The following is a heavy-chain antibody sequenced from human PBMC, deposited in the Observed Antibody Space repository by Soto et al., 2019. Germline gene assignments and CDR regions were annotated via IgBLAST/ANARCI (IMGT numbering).Heavy chain of an antibody. CDR2: ISSNSAYI. J-gene: IGHJ5*02. CDR3: TRDASRDSSARGWFDP. Sequence: GGSLRLSCAASGFTFRSFTMNWVRQTPGKGLEWVSTISSNSAYIYYTDALRGRFTISRDNAKNSLHLQMNSLRAEDTAVYYCTRDASRDSSARGWFDPWGPGTLVTVSS. CDR1: GFTFRSFT. V-gene: IGHV3-21*01. D-gene: IGHD6-13*01.